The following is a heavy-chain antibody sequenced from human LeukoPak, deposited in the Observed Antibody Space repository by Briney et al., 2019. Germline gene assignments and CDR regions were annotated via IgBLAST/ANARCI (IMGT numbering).Heavy chain of an antibody. J-gene: IGHJ3*02. D-gene: IGHD3-22*01. CDR2: IYYSGST. CDR1: GGSISSDY. V-gene: IGHV4-59*08. CDR3: ASYYYDSSGYAFDI. Sequence: SETLSLTCTVSGGSISSDYWSWIRQPPGKGLEWIGYIYYSGSTNYNPSLKSRVTISVDTSKNQFSLKLSSVTAADTAVYYCASYYYDSSGYAFDIWGQGTMVTVSS.